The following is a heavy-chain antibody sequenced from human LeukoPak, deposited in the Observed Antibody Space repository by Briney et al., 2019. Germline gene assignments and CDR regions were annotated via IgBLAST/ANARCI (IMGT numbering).Heavy chain of an antibody. CDR1: GYTFTSYY. D-gene: IGHD3-22*01. CDR2: INPNSGGT. V-gene: IGHV1-2*02. Sequence: ASVKVSCKAFGYTFTSYYMHWVRQAPGQGLEWMGWINPNSGGTDYAQKFQGRVTMTRDTSMSTTYMELSRLRSDDTAAYYCARAPPDHYDSSGYYGFDYWGQGTLVTVSA. J-gene: IGHJ4*02. CDR3: ARAPPDHYDSSGYYGFDY.